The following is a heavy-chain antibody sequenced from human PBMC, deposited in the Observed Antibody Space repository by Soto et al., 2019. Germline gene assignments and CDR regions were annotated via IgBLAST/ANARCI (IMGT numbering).Heavy chain of an antibody. CDR2: VYHTGDT. J-gene: IGHJ5*02. CDR3: AREIVTAGGNNYFDP. V-gene: IGHV4-4*02. D-gene: IGHD2-21*02. CDR1: GGTVASSHW. Sequence: SETLSLTCGVSGGTVASSHWWSWVRQSPGGGLEWIGNVYHTGDTNLNPSLQRRVTISVDKSNNQFSLSLNSLTAADTAVYFCAREIVTAGGNNYFDPWGPGTLGTVSS.